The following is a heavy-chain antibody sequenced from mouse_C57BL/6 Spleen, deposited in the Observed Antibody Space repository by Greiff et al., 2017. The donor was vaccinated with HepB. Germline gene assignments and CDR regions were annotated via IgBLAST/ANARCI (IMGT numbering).Heavy chain of an antibody. V-gene: IGHV1-63*01. CDR1: GYTFTNYW. J-gene: IGHJ4*01. CDR3: ARNGVYDYYAMDY. Sequence: VQLQQSGAELVRPGTSVKMSCKASGYTFTNYWIGWAKQRPGHGLEWIGDIYPGGGYTNYNEKFKGKATLTADKSSSTAYMQFSSLTSEDSAIYYCARNGVYDYYAMDYWGQGTSVTVSS. D-gene: IGHD1-1*01. CDR2: IYPGGGYT.